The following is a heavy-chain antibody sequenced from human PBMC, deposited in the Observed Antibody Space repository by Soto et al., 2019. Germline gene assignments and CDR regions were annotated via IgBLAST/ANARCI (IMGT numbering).Heavy chain of an antibody. CDR1: GFTFSTYG. Sequence: QVQVVESGGGVVQPGRSLTLSCAASGFTFSTYGMHWVRQAPGKGLEWVAIVSYDGSRKHYVDSVKGRFAISRDNSMNTLYLQLNSLRPEDTAMYYCAKDLHGDRDGYLYGADSWGQGTLVTVSS. J-gene: IGHJ4*02. V-gene: IGHV3-30*18. CDR2: VSYDGSRK. CDR3: AKDLHGDRDGYLYGADS. D-gene: IGHD5-12*01.